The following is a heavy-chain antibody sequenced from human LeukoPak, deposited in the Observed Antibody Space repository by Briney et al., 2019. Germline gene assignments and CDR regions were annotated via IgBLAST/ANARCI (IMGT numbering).Heavy chain of an antibody. D-gene: IGHD3-10*01. CDR1: GFTFSSYG. CDR2: IWYDGSDK. CDR3: ARDITMVRGVIEGIDY. J-gene: IGHJ4*02. Sequence: AGGSLRLSCTASGFTFSSYGMHGVRQAPGKGLDWVAVIWYDGSDKYYGDSVKGRFTISRDNSKNTLYLQMNSLRAEDAAVYYCARDITMVRGVIEGIDYWGQGTLVTVSS. V-gene: IGHV3-33*01.